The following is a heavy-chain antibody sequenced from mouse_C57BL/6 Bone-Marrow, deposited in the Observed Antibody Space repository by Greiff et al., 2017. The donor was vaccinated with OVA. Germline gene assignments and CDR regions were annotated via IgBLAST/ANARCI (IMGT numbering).Heavy chain of an antibody. J-gene: IGHJ2*01. CDR2: ISSGGSYT. V-gene: IGHV5-6*01. CDR1: GFTFSSYG. CDR3: ARQGGTDY. Sequence: EVQLVESGGDLVKPGGSLKLSCAASGFTFSSYGMSWVRQTPDKRLEWVATISSGGSYTYYPDSVKGRFTISRDNAKNTLYLQMSSLKSEDTAMYYCARQGGTDYGGQGTTLTVSS. D-gene: IGHD4-1*01.